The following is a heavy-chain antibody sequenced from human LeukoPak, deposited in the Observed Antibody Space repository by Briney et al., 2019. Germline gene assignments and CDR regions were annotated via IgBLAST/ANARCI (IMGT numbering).Heavy chain of an antibody. Sequence: GGSLRLSCAASGFTFSTYGMSWVRQAPGRGLEWVSTISVSGGSTYYADSVKGRFTTSRDNSKNTVYLQMNSLRTEDTAVYYCARSLTMVRAYDYWGQGTLVTVSS. CDR3: ARSLTMVRAYDY. CDR2: ISVSGGST. CDR1: GFTFSTYG. D-gene: IGHD3-10*01. V-gene: IGHV3-23*01. J-gene: IGHJ4*02.